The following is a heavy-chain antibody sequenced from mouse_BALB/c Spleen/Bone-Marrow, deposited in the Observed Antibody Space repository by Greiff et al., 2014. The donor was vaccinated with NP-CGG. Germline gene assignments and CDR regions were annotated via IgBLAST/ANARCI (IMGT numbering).Heavy chain of an antibody. CDR1: GFTLSSYA. CDR3: AREGLRRRAAMDY. CDR2: ISSGGSYT. D-gene: IGHD2-4*01. Sequence: DVMLVESGGGLVKPGGSLKLSCAASGFTLSSYAMSWVRQSPEKRLEWVAEISSGGSYTYYPDTVTGRFTISRDNAKNTLYLEMSSLRSEDTAMYYCAREGLRRRAAMDYWGQGTSVTVSS. V-gene: IGHV5-9-4*01. J-gene: IGHJ4*01.